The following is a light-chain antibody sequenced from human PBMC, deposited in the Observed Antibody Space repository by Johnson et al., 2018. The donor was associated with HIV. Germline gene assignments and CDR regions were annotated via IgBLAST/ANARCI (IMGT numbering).Light chain of an antibody. CDR1: SSNIGNNY. Sequence: QSVLTQPPSVSAAPGQKVTISCSGSSSNIGNNYVSWYQQLPGTAPKLLIYENNKRPSGIPDRFSGSKSGTSATLGITGLQTGDEADYYCGTWGGSLSAGGVFVTGTKVTVL. CDR3: GTWGGSLSAGGV. J-gene: IGLJ1*01. V-gene: IGLV1-51*02. CDR2: ENN.